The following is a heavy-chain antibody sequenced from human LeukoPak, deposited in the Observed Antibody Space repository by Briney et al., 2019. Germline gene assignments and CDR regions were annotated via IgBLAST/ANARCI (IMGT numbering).Heavy chain of an antibody. J-gene: IGHJ6*03. D-gene: IGHD2-15*01. CDR3: ARVALGYHYYYYMDV. CDR2: INHSGST. CDR1: GGSFSGYY. Sequence: SETLSLTCAVYGGSFSGYYWSWIRQPPGKGLEWIGEINHSGSTNYNPSLKSRVTISVDTPKNQFSLKLSSVTAADTAVYYCARVALGYHYYYYMDVWGKGTTVTVSS. V-gene: IGHV4-34*01.